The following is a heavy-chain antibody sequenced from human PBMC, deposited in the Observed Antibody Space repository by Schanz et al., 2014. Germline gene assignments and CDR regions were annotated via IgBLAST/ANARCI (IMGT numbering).Heavy chain of an antibody. CDR1: GFTFSSYG. CDR3: ARANYRRKINFDY. Sequence: QVQLVESGGGVVQFGRSLRLSCVASGFTFSSYGMHWVRQAPDKGLEWVAVIWYDENNKYYADSVKGRFTMSRDNSKNTLYLQMNSLRAEDTAVYYCARANYRRKINFDYWGRGTLVTVSS. V-gene: IGHV3-33*01. CDR2: IWYDENNK. D-gene: IGHD3-10*01. J-gene: IGHJ4*02.